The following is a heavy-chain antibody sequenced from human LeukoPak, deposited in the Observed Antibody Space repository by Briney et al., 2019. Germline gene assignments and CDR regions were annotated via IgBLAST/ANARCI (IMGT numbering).Heavy chain of an antibody. V-gene: IGHV3-48*01. CDR2: ITSSSTNI. CDR1: GFTFSTYN. Sequence: GGSLRLSCAASGFTFSTYNMNWVRQAPGKGLEWVSHITSSSTNIYYADSVKGRFTISRDNSKNTLYLEMSSLRVEDTAIYYCAKWPEGAMDYFDYWGQGTLVTVSS. CDR3: AKWPEGAMDYFDY. J-gene: IGHJ4*02. D-gene: IGHD2-8*01.